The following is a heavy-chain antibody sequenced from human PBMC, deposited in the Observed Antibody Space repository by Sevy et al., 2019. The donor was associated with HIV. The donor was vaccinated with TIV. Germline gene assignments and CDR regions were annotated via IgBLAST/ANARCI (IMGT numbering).Heavy chain of an antibody. CDR3: TADTCVSDYDFLSGRDDTFDN. D-gene: IGHD3-3*01. V-gene: IGHV3-15*01. J-gene: IGHJ3*02. CDR1: GFTFSNAW. Sequence: GGSLRLSCAASGFTFSNAWMSWVRQAPGKGLEWVGRIKSKTDGGTTDYGAPGKGRFTISTDESKNTLYLQMNSLKTEDTAVYYCTADTCVSDYDFLSGRDDTFDNWGQGTMVTVSS. CDR2: IKSKTDGGTT.